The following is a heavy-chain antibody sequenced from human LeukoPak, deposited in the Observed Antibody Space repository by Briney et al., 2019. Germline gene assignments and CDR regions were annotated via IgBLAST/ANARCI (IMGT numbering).Heavy chain of an antibody. V-gene: IGHV3-7*01. CDR3: ARDRYSDTSRISFHY. J-gene: IGHJ4*02. D-gene: IGHD3-22*01. CDR2: IKYDGREK. CDR1: GFTFSFFW. Sequence: PGESLRLSCAASGFTFSFFWMTWVRLAPGKGLEWVANIKYDGREKYYVDSVKGRFTISRDNARNSIYLQMNSLRVDDTGVYYCARDRYSDTSRISFHYWGQGILVTVSS.